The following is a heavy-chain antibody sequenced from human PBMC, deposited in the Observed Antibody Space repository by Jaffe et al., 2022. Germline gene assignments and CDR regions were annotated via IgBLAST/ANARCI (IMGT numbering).Heavy chain of an antibody. V-gene: IGHV1-46*03. CDR1: GYTFTSYY. D-gene: IGHD2-2*01. J-gene: IGHJ5*02. CDR2: INPSGGST. CDR3: ALVPSSAEYQLYGPAHNWFDP. Sequence: QVQLVQSGAEVKKPGASVKVSCKASGYTFTSYYMHWVRQAPGQGLEWMGIINPSGGSTSYAQKFQGRVTMTRDTSTSTVYMELSSLRSEDTAVYYCALVPSSAEYQLYGPAHNWFDPWGQGTLVTVSS.